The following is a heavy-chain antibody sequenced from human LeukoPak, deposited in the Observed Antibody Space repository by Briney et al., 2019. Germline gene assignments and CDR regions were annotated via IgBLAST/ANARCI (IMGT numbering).Heavy chain of an antibody. Sequence: GGSLRLSCAASGLTISNYWVRWVRQVPGKGLVWVSRINSEGSSISYADSVKGRFTISRDNAKNTLNLQMNSLRAEDTAVYYCERGRGVSLDYWGQGALVTVSS. J-gene: IGHJ4*02. D-gene: IGHD3-10*01. CDR3: ERGRGVSLDY. CDR1: GLTISNYW. V-gene: IGHV3-74*01. CDR2: INSEGSSI.